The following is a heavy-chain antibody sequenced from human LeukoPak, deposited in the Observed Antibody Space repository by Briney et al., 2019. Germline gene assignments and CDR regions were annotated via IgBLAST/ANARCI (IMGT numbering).Heavy chain of an antibody. V-gene: IGHV4-61*02. Sequence: SETLSLTCTVSGGSISSGSYDWSWIRQPAGKGLEWIGRIYTSGSTNYNPSLKSRVTISVDTSKNQFSLKLSSVTAADTAVYYCAGGEAAAGTIDYWGQGTLVTVSS. D-gene: IGHD6-13*01. CDR3: AGGEAAAGTIDY. CDR2: IYTSGST. CDR1: GGSISSGSYD. J-gene: IGHJ4*02.